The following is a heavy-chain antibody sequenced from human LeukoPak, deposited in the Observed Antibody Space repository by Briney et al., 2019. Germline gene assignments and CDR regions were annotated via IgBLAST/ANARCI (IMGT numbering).Heavy chain of an antibody. CDR1: GGSISSHY. D-gene: IGHD3-3*01. CDR3: ARDRGNYDFWSGYYTSYFDC. Sequence: SETLSLTCTVSGGSISSHYWSWIRQPPGKGLEWIGYIYYSGSTNYNPSLKSRVTISADTSKNQFSLKLSSVTAADTAVYYCARDRGNYDFWSGYYTSYFDCWGQGTLVTVSS. CDR2: IYYSGST. J-gene: IGHJ4*02. V-gene: IGHV4-59*11.